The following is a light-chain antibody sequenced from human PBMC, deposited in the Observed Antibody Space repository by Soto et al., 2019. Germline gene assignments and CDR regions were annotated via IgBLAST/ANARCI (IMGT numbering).Light chain of an antibody. Sequence: QLVLTQSPSASASLGASVKLTCTLSSGHSSYAIAWHQQQPEKGPRYLMKLNSDGSHSKGDGIPDRFSGSSSGAERYLTISSLRSEDEADYYCQTWGTGIRWVFGGGTKLTVL. V-gene: IGLV4-69*01. CDR2: LNSDGSH. CDR1: SGHSSYA. J-gene: IGLJ3*02. CDR3: QTWGTGIRWV.